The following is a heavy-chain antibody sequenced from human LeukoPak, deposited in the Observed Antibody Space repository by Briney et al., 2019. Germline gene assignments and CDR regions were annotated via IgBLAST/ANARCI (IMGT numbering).Heavy chain of an antibody. J-gene: IGHJ4*02. V-gene: IGHV3-21*01. D-gene: IGHD6-19*01. CDR2: ISSSYI. Sequence: PGGSLRLSCAASGFTFSSYSMNWVRQAPGKGLEWVSSISSSYIYYADSVKGRFTISRDNAKNSLYLQMNSLRAEDTAVYYCARFSSSGWSTNWGQGTLVTVSS. CDR1: GFTFSSYS. CDR3: ARFSSSGWSTN.